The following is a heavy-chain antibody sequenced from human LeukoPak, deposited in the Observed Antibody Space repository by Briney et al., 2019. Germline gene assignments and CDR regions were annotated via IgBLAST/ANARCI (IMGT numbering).Heavy chain of an antibody. CDR3: ARGGSYLSAFDI. V-gene: IGHV3-53*01. D-gene: IGHD1-26*01. J-gene: IGHJ3*02. Sequence: GGSLRLSCAASGFTVSSNYMSWVRQAPGKGLEWVSIIYSGGSTFYADSVKGRFTISRDNSKNTLYLQMNSLRAEDTAVYYRARGGSYLSAFDIWGQGTMVTDSS. CDR1: GFTVSSNY. CDR2: IYSGGST.